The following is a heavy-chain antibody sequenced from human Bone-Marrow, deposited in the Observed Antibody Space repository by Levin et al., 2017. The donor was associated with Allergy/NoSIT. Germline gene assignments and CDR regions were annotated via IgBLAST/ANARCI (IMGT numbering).Heavy chain of an antibody. CDR2: IKQDGSEK. V-gene: IGHV3-7*02. Sequence: LSLTCAASGFTFSSYWMSWVRLTPGKGLEWVANIKQDGSEKYYVDSVKGRFTISRDNAKNSLYLQMNSLRAEDTAVYYCAGGLAAHLFDYWGQGTLVTVSS. J-gene: IGHJ4*02. CDR3: AGGLAAHLFDY. D-gene: IGHD6-13*01. CDR1: GFTFSSYW.